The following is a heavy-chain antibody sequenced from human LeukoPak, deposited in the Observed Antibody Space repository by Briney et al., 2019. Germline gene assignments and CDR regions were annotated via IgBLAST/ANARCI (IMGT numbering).Heavy chain of an antibody. D-gene: IGHD3-10*01. CDR3: ARDKYYGSGSEHFDY. V-gene: IGHV3-30*03. CDR1: GFTFRSYG. Sequence: PGGSLRLSCVASGFTFRSYGMHWVRQAPGKGLEWVAVISYDGSNKYYADSVKGRFTISRDNSKNTLYLQMNSLRAEDTAVYYCARDKYYGSGSEHFDYWGQGTLVTVSS. CDR2: ISYDGSNK. J-gene: IGHJ4*02.